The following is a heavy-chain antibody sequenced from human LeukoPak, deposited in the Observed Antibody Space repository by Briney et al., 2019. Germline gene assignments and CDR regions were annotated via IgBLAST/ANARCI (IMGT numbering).Heavy chain of an antibody. J-gene: IGHJ4*02. CDR1: GFTFSSYG. D-gene: IGHD3-10*01. CDR3: AKDSEALLWFGELPPLDY. CDR2: ISYDGSNK. Sequence: GGSLRLSCAASGFTFSSYGMHWVRQAPGKGLEWVAVISYDGSNKYYADSVKGRFTISRDNSKNTLYLRMNSLRAEDTAVYYCAKDSEALLWFGELPPLDYWGQGTLVTVSS. V-gene: IGHV3-30*18.